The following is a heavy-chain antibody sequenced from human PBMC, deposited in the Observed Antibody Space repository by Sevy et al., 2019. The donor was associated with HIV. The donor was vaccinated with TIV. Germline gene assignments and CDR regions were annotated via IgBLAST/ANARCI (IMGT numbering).Heavy chain of an antibody. CDR1: GFTFSIYT. Sequence: GGSLRLSCAASGFTFSIYTMNWVRQAPGKGLEWLSYSGGSRSPISYADSVKGLFTISRDTAKNPLYLQMNNLRAEDTAVYYCVRDNNWAFDYWGQGTPVTVSS. J-gene: IGHJ4*02. D-gene: IGHD1-1*01. CDR2: SGGSRSPI. V-gene: IGHV3-48*01. CDR3: VRDNNWAFDY.